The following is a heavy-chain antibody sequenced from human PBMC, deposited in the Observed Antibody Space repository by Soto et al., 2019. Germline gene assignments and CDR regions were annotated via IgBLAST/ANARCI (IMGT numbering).Heavy chain of an antibody. Sequence: PGGSLRLSCTAAGFTLGGYPMTWFRQAPGQGLEWVGFIRGRAYSGTAEYAASVQGRFTISRDDSKNIVYLQMNSLKTEDSAVYFCTRGYGGYETSPNYLDSWGQGTLGTGSS. J-gene: IGHJ4*02. CDR2: IRGRAYSGTA. D-gene: IGHD5-12*01. V-gene: IGHV3-49*03. CDR1: GFTLGGYP. CDR3: TRGYGGYETSPNYLDS.